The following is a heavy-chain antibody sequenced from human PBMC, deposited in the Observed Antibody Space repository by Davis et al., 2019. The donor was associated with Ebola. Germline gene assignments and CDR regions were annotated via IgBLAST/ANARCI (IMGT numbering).Heavy chain of an antibody. J-gene: IGHJ4*02. CDR1: GFTFSSYS. CDR3: ARGKWAYYDSSGYYY. Sequence: GGSLRLSCAASGFTFSSYSMSWVRQAPGKGLEWVSSISSSSSYIYYADSVKVRFTISRDNAKNTLYLQMNSLRAEDTAVYYCARGKWAYYDSSGYYYWGQGTLVTVSS. CDR2: ISSSSSYI. V-gene: IGHV3-21*01. D-gene: IGHD3-22*01.